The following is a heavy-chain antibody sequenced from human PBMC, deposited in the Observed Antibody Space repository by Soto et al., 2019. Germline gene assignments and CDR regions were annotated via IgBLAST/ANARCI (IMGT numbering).Heavy chain of an antibody. Sequence: GGSLRLSCAASGFTFSRYVMSWVRQAPGKGLEWASGISGSGGSTYHADSVKGRFTISRDNSKNTLYLQMNSLRAEDTAIYYCAKGKISSGWLLDYWGQGTLVTVYS. J-gene: IGHJ4*02. CDR1: GFTFSRYV. D-gene: IGHD6-19*01. CDR3: AKGKISSGWLLDY. V-gene: IGHV3-23*01. CDR2: ISGSGGST.